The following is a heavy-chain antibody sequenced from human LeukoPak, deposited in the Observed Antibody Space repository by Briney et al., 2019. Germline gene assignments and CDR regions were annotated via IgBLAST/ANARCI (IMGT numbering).Heavy chain of an antibody. D-gene: IGHD6-13*01. CDR1: GGSISSSSYY. V-gene: IGHV4-39*01. Sequence: SETLSLTCTVSGGSISSSSYYWGWIRQPPGKGLEWIGSIYYSGSTYYNPSLKSRVTISVDTSKNQFSLKLSSVTAADTAVYYRARHLFAAAGTRFDYWGQGTLVTVSS. CDR2: IYYSGST. CDR3: ARHLFAAAGTRFDY. J-gene: IGHJ4*02.